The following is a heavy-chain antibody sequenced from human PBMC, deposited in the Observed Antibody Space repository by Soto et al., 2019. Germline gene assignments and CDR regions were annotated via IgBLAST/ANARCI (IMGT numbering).Heavy chain of an antibody. V-gene: IGHV3-23*01. Sequence: GGSLRLSCAASGFTFSSYAMSWVRQAPGKGLEWVSAISGSGGSTYYADSVKGRFTISRDNSKNTLYLQMNSLRAEDTAVYYCAKDPKGGYCSGGSERYCMDVWGQGTTVTGS. CDR3: AKDPKGGYCSGGSERYCMDV. D-gene: IGHD2-15*01. CDR1: GFTFSSYA. CDR2: ISGSGGST. J-gene: IGHJ6*02.